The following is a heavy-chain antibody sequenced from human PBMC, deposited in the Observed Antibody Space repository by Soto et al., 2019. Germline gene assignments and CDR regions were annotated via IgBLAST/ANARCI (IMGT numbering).Heavy chain of an antibody. V-gene: IGHV3-64*02. CDR1: GFTFSSYA. Sequence: LRLSCAASGFTFSSYAMHWVRQAPGKGLEYVSAISSNGGSTYYADSVKGRFTISRDNSKNTLYLQMGSLRAEDMAVYYCARDGGQYPAGDYYGMDVWGQGTTVTVSS. D-gene: IGHD3-16*01. J-gene: IGHJ6*02. CDR2: ISSNGGST. CDR3: ARDGGQYPAGDYYGMDV.